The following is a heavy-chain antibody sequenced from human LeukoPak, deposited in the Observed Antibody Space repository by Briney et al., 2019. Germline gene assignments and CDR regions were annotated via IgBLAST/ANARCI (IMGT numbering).Heavy chain of an antibody. CDR3: AKDRGSSSTSCFDY. CDR2: ISWNSGSI. CDR1: GFTLDDYA. V-gene: IGHV3-9*01. J-gene: IGHJ4*02. D-gene: IGHD2-2*01. Sequence: GGSLRLSCAASGFTLDDYAMHWVRQAPGKGLEWVSGISWNSGSIGYADSVKGRFTISRDNAKNSLYLQMNSLRAEDTALYYCAKDRGSSSTSCFDYWGQGTLVTVSS.